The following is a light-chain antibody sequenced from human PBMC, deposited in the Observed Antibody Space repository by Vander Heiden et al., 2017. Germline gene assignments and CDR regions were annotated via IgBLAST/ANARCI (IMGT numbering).Light chain of an antibody. J-gene: IGLJ3*02. Sequence: QSELTQPPSVSGAPGQRVTISCSGDSPNIGAGYDVHWYQQFPGTAPKLLIYRNNNRPSGVPARFSASKSGTSASLAITGLRAEDEADYYCQSYDSRREVFGGGTKLTVL. V-gene: IGLV1-40*01. CDR3: QSYDSRREV. CDR2: RNN. CDR1: SPNIGAGYD.